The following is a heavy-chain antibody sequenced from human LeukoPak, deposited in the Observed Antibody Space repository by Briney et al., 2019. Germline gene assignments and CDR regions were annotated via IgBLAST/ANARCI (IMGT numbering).Heavy chain of an antibody. CDR3: AKYSSGYYWLYYFDY. CDR2: ISGSGGST. CDR1: GFTFSSYA. V-gene: IGHV3-23*01. D-gene: IGHD3-22*01. J-gene: IGHJ4*02. Sequence: GGSLRLSCAASGFTFSSYAMSWVRQAPGKGLEWVSAISGSGGSTYYADSVKGRFTISRDNSKNTLYLQMNSLRAEDTAVYYCAKYSSGYYWLYYFDYWAREPWSPSPQ.